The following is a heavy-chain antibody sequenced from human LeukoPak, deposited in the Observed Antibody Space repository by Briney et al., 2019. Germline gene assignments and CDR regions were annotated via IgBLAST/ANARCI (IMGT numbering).Heavy chain of an antibody. Sequence: GGSLRLSCAASGFTFSSYAMSWIRQAPGKGLEWVSYISSSGSTIYYADSVKGRFTISRDNAKNSLYLQMNSLRAEDTAVYYCARGDVVLVDTAMVTPDAFDIWGQGTMVTVSS. J-gene: IGHJ3*02. CDR1: GFTFSSYA. CDR3: ARGDVVLVDTAMVTPDAFDI. CDR2: ISSSGSTI. V-gene: IGHV3-11*01. D-gene: IGHD5-18*01.